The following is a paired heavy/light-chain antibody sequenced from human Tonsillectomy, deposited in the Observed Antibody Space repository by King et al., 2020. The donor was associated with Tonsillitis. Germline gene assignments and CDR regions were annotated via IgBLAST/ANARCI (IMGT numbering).Light chain of an antibody. Sequence: EIVMTQSPATLSVSPGERATLSCRASQSVSSYLAWYQQRPGQAPRLLMYGASTRATGIPARFSGSGSGTEFTLTISSLQSEDFAVYYCQQYNDWPGTFGQGTKLEIK. J-gene: IGKJ2*01. CDR3: QQYNDWPGT. CDR1: QSVSSY. CDR2: GAS. V-gene: IGKV3-15*01.
Heavy chain of an antibody. CDR1: GFTFTDFA. CDR2: ASASGGST. J-gene: IGHJ2*01. D-gene: IGHD6-19*01. Sequence: EAQLLESGGGLVQPGGSLRLSCAASGFTFTDFAMSWVRQAPGKGLEWVSSASASGGSTYYADSVKGRFTISKDKSKNTLSLQMNSLRAEDTAVYYCAKDRYSSGGLYWYFDLWGRGALVTVSS. V-gene: IGHV3-23*01. CDR3: AKDRYSSGGLYWYFDL.